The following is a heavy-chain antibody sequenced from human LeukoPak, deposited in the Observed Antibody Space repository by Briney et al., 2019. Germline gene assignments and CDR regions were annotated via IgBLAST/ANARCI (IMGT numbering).Heavy chain of an antibody. Sequence: GGSLRLSCAASGFTFSSYATHWVRQAPGKGLEWVAVISYDGSNKYYADSVKGRFTISRDNSKNTLYLQMNSLRAEDTAVYYCPTGIYDSSGYYDYWGQGTLVTVSS. CDR2: ISYDGSNK. V-gene: IGHV3-30-3*01. CDR3: PTGIYDSSGYYDY. CDR1: GFTFSSYA. J-gene: IGHJ4*02. D-gene: IGHD3-22*01.